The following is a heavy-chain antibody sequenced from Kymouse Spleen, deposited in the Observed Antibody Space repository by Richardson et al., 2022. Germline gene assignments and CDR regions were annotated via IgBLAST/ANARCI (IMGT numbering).Heavy chain of an antibody. CDR2: ISYDGSNK. D-gene: IGHD1-26*01. V-gene: IGHV3-30*18. CDR1: GFTFSSYG. Sequence: QVQLVESGGGVVQPGRSLRLSCAASGFTFSSYGMHWVRQAPGKGLEWVAVISYDGSNKYYADSVKGRFTISRDNSKNTLYLQMNSLRAEDTAVYYCAKVPYSGSYYYYGMDVWGQGTTVTVSS. CDR3: AKVPYSGSYYYYGMDV. J-gene: IGHJ6*02.